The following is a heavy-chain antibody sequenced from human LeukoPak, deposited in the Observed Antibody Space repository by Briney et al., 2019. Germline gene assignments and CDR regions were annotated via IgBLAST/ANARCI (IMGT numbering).Heavy chain of an antibody. V-gene: IGHV4-4*07. Sequence: SETLSLTCTVSGGSISSYYWSWIRQPAGKGLEWIGRIYTSGSTNYNPSLKSRVTMSVDTSKNQFSLKLSSVTAADTAVYYCARGRRAAAVYNWFDPWGQGTLVTVSS. D-gene: IGHD6-13*01. CDR3: ARGRRAAAVYNWFDP. CDR1: GGSISSYY. J-gene: IGHJ5*02. CDR2: IYTSGST.